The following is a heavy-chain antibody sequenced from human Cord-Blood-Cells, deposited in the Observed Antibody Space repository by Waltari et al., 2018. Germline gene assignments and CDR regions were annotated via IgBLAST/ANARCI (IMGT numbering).Heavy chain of an antibody. Sequence: QVQLVQYGAEVKKPGASVKVSCQASGYTFTSYAMHWVRQAPGQRLEWMGWINAGNGNTKYSQKFQGRVTITRDTSASTAYMELSSLRSEDTAVYYCARFGSSEGYWGQGTLVTVSS. V-gene: IGHV1-3*01. CDR1: GYTFTSYA. J-gene: IGHJ4*02. CDR2: INAGNGNT. D-gene: IGHD3-10*01. CDR3: ARFGSSEGY.